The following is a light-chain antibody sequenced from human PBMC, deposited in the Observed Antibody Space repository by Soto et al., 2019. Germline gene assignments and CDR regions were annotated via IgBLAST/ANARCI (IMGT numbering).Light chain of an antibody. CDR2: GAS. CDR1: QRVSSN. V-gene: IGKV3-20*01. CDR3: QQYGSSPIT. Sequence: EIVMTQSPVTLSVSPGERATLSCRASQRVSSNVAWYQQKPGQAPRLLIYGASTRATGIPDRFSGSGSGTDFTLTISRLEPEDFAVYYCQQYGSSPITFGQGTRLEIK. J-gene: IGKJ5*01.